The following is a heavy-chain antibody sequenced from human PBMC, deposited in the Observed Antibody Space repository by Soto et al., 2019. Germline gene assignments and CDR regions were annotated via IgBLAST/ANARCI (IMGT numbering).Heavy chain of an antibody. Sequence: PGGSLRLSCAASGFTFSTYGMHWVRQAPGKGLEWVAVISYDGNNKYYADSVKGRFTISRDNSKNTLYLQMSSLRAEDTAVYYCEKSVYNWNDGFFDYWGQGTLVTVSS. V-gene: IGHV3-30*18. D-gene: IGHD1-1*01. CDR2: ISYDGNNK. CDR3: EKSVYNWNDGFFDY. CDR1: GFTFSTYG. J-gene: IGHJ4*02.